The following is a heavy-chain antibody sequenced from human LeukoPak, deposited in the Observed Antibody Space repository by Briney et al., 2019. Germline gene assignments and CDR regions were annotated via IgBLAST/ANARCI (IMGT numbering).Heavy chain of an antibody. V-gene: IGHV1-24*01. D-gene: IGHD1-26*01. Sequence: ASVKVSCKVSEYTLTELSMHWVRQAPRKGVEWLGGFDPEDGEIIYAQKFQGRVTMSDDTSTDTAYMELGSLRSDDTAVYYCAADRGDYSGSYWTAFDIWGQGTMVTVFS. CDR2: FDPEDGEI. CDR1: EYTLTELS. J-gene: IGHJ3*02. CDR3: AADRGDYSGSYWTAFDI.